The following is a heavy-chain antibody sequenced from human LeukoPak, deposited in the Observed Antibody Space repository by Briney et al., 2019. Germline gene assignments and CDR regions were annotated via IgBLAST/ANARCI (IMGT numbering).Heavy chain of an antibody. Sequence: GGSLRLSCAASGFTVRSNYMTWVRQAPGKGLEWVSVIYSGGSTYYADSVKGRFTISRDNSKNTLYLQMNSLRVEDTAVYYCARGLGYCSGGSCPPEPSWGQGTLVTVSS. J-gene: IGHJ5*02. CDR3: ARGLGYCSGGSCPPEPS. CDR1: GFTVRSNY. D-gene: IGHD2-15*01. V-gene: IGHV3-66*01. CDR2: IYSGGST.